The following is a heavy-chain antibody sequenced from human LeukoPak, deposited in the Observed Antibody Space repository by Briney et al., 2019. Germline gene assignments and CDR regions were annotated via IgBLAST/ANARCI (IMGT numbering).Heavy chain of an antibody. V-gene: IGHV4-59*01. CDR1: GGSINIYY. J-gene: IGHJ4*02. CDR2: INYSGST. D-gene: IGHD6-13*01. Sequence: SETLSLTCTVSGGSINIYYWSWLRQPPGKGLEWIGYINYSGSTNYNPSLKSRVTIAVDTSKNQFSLKLCSVTAADTAVYYCARGGIAAAALVHLDYWGQGTLVTVSS. CDR3: ARGGIAAAALVHLDY.